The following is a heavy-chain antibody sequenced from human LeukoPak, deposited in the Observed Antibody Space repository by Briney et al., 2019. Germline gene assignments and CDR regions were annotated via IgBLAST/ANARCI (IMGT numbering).Heavy chain of an antibody. D-gene: IGHD3-10*01. V-gene: IGHV3-15*01. Sequence: RPGGSLRLSCAASGFTFSNAWMSWVRQAPGKGLEWVGRIKSKTDGGTTDYAAPVKGRFTISRDDSKNTLYLQMNSLKTEDTAVYYCTTGYGFGADFDYWGQGTLVTVSS. CDR1: GFTFSNAW. CDR3: TTGYGFGADFDY. CDR2: IKSKTDGGTT. J-gene: IGHJ4*02.